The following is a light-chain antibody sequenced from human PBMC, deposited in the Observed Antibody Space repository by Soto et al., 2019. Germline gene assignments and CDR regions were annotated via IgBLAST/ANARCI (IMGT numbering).Light chain of an antibody. Sequence: EIVLTQSPGTLSLSPGERATLSCRASQSVSTGYLTWYQQKPGQAPRLLIYGASTRATGIPARFSGSGSGTEFTLTISSLQSEDFAVYYCQQYNNWWTFGQGTKVEIK. CDR1: QSVSTGY. CDR3: QQYNNWWT. V-gene: IGKV3-15*01. CDR2: GAS. J-gene: IGKJ1*01.